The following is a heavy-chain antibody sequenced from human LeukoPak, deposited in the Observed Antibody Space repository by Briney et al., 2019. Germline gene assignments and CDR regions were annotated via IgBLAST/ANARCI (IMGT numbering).Heavy chain of an antibody. V-gene: IGHV3-30*18. CDR3: AKDARRYSCDYTFDY. Sequence: KTLTLSCTTTGISVGKGRRVELGQRRVIRLKWVAFISYDESNKYYVDSVKGRFTISRDNSKNTLYLEMNSLRAEDTAVYYCAKDARRYSCDYTFDYWGQGTLVTVSS. CDR2: ISYDESNK. D-gene: IGHD5-18*01. J-gene: IGHJ4*02. CDR1: GISVGKGR.